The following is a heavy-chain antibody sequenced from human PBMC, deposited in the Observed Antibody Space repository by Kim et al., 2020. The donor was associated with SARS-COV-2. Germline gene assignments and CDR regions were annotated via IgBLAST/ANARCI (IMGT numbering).Heavy chain of an antibody. CDR2: IYYSGST. CDR1: GGSISSSSYY. J-gene: IGHJ4*02. CDR3: ARHLRGTMIVVVITPLNYFDY. V-gene: IGHV4-39*01. Sequence: SETLSLTCTVSGGSISSSSYYWGWIRQPPGKGLEWIGSIYYSGSTYYNPSLKSRVTISVDTSKNQFSLKLSSVTAADTAVYYCARHLRGTMIVVVITPLNYFDYRGQGTLVTVSS. D-gene: IGHD3-22*01.